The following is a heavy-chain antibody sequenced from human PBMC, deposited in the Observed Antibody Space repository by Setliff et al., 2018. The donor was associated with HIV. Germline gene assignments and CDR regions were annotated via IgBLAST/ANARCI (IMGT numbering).Heavy chain of an antibody. CDR1: GFTISSYA. J-gene: IGHJ4*02. CDR2: ISSDGISK. Sequence: GSLRLSCAASGFTISSYAMSWVRQAPGKGLEWVSAISSDGISKYYAESVKGRFTISRDNSKNTVYLQMDSLPAEDTAVYYCAREGGSSGYCGYFDYWGQGTLVTVSS. V-gene: IGHV3-30*03. D-gene: IGHD3-22*01. CDR3: AREGGSSGYCGYFDY.